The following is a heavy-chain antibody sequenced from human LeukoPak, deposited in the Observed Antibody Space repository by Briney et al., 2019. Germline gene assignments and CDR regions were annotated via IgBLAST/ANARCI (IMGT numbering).Heavy chain of an antibody. D-gene: IGHD4-17*01. CDR1: GFTFSYHW. Sequence: GGSLRLSCAASGFTFSYHWMTWVRQAPGKGLEWVANIKNDGAVKNYVDSVKGRFTISRDNAKNTLYLQMNSLRAEDTAVYNCAISHDYGDPILDYWGQGTLVAVSS. CDR2: IKNDGAVK. CDR3: AISHDYGDPILDY. J-gene: IGHJ4*02. V-gene: IGHV3-7*01.